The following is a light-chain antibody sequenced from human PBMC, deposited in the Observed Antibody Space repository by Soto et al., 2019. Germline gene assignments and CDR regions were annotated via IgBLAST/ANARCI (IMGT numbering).Light chain of an antibody. Sequence: EIVLTQSPATLSLAPGERATLSCSARQSVSSYLAWYQQKPGQAPSLLIYDASNTATGIPARFSGSRSGTALPLTTSSLEPEDFAIYYCQQRRNWPRTFVAGTKVQIK. CDR3: QQRRNWPRT. V-gene: IGKV3-11*01. CDR2: DAS. J-gene: IGKJ4*01. CDR1: QSVSSY.